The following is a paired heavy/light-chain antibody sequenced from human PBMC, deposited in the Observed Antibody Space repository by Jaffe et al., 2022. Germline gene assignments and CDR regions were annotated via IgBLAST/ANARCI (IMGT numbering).Heavy chain of an antibody. J-gene: IGHJ4*02. CDR1: GFTFDEYA. D-gene: IGHD3-10*01. CDR3: AKDLHLSGTSPLDY. V-gene: IGHV3-43D*04. CDR2: ITWDGVST. Sequence: EVQLVESGGVVVQPGGSLRLSCAASGFTFDEYAMHWVRQAPGNGLEWVSLITWDGVSTYYADSVKGRFTISRDNSKNSLYLQMNSLRLEDTAFYYCAKDLHLSGTSPLDYWGQGTLVTVSS.
Light chain of an antibody. CDR1: QSISSY. V-gene: IGKV1-39*01. J-gene: IGKJ2*01. CDR3: QQTYSTPRT. Sequence: DIQMTQSPSSLSASVGDRVTITCRTSQSISSYLNWYQQKPGKAPKLLIYAASSLQSGVPSRFSGSGSGTDFTLTISSLQPEDFATYYCQQTYSTPRTFGQGTKLEIK. CDR2: AAS.